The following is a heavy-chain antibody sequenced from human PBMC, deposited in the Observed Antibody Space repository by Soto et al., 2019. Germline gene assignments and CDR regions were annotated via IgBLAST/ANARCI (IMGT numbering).Heavy chain of an antibody. V-gene: IGHV2-5*02. CDR1: GFSLSTSGVG. D-gene: IGHD6-13*01. CDR2: IYWDDDK. J-gene: IGHJ4*02. Sequence: QITLKESGPTLVKPTQTLTLTCTFSGFSLSTSGVGVGWIRQPPGKALEWLALIYWDDDKRYSPSLKSRLTIXKXXSKNQVVLTMTNMDPVDTATYYCAHSQGIAAAPDYWGQGTLVTVSS. CDR3: AHSQGIAAAPDY.